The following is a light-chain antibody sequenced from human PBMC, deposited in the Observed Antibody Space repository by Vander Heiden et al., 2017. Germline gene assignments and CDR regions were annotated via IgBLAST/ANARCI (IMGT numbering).Light chain of an antibody. J-gene: IGKJ4*01. CDR1: QSFLYSSNNKNY. Sequence: DILMTQSPDSLAVSLGERATINCKSSQSFLYSSNNKNYLAWYQQKPGQPPKLLIYWASTRESGVPDRFSGSGSGTDFTLTISSLQAEDVAVYYCQQYYSTPLTFGGGTKVEIK. CDR2: WAS. V-gene: IGKV4-1*01. CDR3: QQYYSTPLT.